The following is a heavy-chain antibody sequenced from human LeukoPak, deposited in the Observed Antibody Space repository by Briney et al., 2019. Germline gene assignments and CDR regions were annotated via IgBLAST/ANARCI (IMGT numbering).Heavy chain of an antibody. CDR1: GGTFSNYA. Sequence: GASVKVSCKASGGTFSNYAISWVRQAPGQGLEWMGRIIPIFGTANYAQKFQGRVTITTDESTSTAYMGLSSLRSEDTAVYYCARDRYDFWSGYRFPYYYMDVWGKGTTVTVSS. D-gene: IGHD3-3*01. CDR3: ARDRYDFWSGYRFPYYYMDV. J-gene: IGHJ6*03. CDR2: IIPIFGTA. V-gene: IGHV1-69*05.